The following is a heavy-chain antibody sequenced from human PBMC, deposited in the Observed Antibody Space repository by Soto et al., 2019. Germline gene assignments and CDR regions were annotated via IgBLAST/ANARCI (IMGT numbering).Heavy chain of an antibody. CDR1: GFTFSSYS. CDR2: ISSSSSYI. J-gene: IGHJ4*02. D-gene: IGHD1-26*01. CDR3: ARDPLYRPDTR. V-gene: IGHV3-21*01. Sequence: PVGSLRLSCAASGFTFSSYSMNWIRQAPGKGLEWVSPISSSSSYIYYADSVKGRFTISRDNAKNSLYLQMNSLRAEDTAVYYCARDPLYRPDTRWGQGTLVTVSS.